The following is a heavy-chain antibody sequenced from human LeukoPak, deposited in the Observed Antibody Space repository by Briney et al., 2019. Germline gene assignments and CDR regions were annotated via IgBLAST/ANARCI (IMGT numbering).Heavy chain of an antibody. J-gene: IGHJ6*02. CDR1: GFTFSSYE. CDR2: ISSSGSTI. CDR3: ARARYCSSTSCYDGMDV. Sequence: GGSLRLSCAASGFTFSSYEMNWVRQAPGKGLEWVSYISSSGSTIYYADSVKGRFTISRDNAKNSLYLQMNSLRAEGTAVYYCARARYCSSTSCYDGMDVWGQGTTVTVSS. D-gene: IGHD2-2*01. V-gene: IGHV3-48*03.